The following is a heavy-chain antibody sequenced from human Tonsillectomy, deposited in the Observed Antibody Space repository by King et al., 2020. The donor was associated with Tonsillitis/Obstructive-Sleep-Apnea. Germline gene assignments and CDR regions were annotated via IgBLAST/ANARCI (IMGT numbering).Heavy chain of an antibody. CDR1: GDNVSSNSAS. J-gene: IGHJ4*02. Sequence: VQLQQSGPGLVKPSQTLSLTCAISGDNVSSNSASWNWIRQSPSRGLEWLGRAYYRSKWKNDYAVSVKSRISINPDTSKKQFSLQLKSVTPDDTAVYYCATWRFDSWGQGTLVTVSS. CDR3: ATWRFDS. V-gene: IGHV6-1*01. CDR2: AYYRSKWKN.